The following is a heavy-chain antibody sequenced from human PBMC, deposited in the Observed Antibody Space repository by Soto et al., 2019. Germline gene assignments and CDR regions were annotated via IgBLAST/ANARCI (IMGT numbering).Heavy chain of an antibody. CDR2: ISGSGGST. CDR3: AKDRAIRPGTDFDY. D-gene: IGHD1-7*01. J-gene: IGHJ4*02. V-gene: IGHV3-23*01. CDR1: GFTFSNYA. Sequence: GGSLRLSCGASGFTFSNYAMSWVRQAPGEGLEWVAAISGSGGSTYYADSVKGRFTISRDNSKNTLYLRMNSLRAEDTAVFYCAKDRAIRPGTDFDYWGQGTLVTVSS.